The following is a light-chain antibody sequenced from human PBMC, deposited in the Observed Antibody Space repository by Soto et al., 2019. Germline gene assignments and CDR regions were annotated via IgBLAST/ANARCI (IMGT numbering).Light chain of an antibody. CDR3: QQYNNWPPIT. Sequence: EKVMTQSPATLSVSPGARAPLSCRASQSVSSNLAWYQQHPGQAPRLLIYGASTRATGIPARFSGSGSGTEFTLTISSLQSEDFAIYYCQQYNNWPPITFGQGTRLEIK. J-gene: IGKJ5*01. CDR2: GAS. CDR1: QSVSSN. V-gene: IGKV3-15*01.